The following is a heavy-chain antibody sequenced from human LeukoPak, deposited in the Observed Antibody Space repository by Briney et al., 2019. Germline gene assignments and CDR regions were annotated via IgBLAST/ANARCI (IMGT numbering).Heavy chain of an antibody. CDR3: ARSQVVTATGYYYYYTDV. J-gene: IGHJ6*03. Sequence: GRSLRLSCAASGFTFSSYAVHWVRQAPGKGLEWVAVIWYDGSNKYYADSVKGRFTISRDNSKNTLYLQMNSLRAEDTAVYYCARSQVVTATGYYYYYTDVWGKGTTVTVSS. CDR2: IWYDGSNK. D-gene: IGHD2-21*02. V-gene: IGHV3-33*08. CDR1: GFTFSSYA.